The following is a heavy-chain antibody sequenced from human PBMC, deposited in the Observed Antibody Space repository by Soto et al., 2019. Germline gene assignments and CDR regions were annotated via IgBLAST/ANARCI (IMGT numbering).Heavy chain of an antibody. CDR1: GYTFTGYY. V-gene: IGHV1-2*04. CDR3: AREGREDCSGGSCYSGFDY. CDR2: INPNSGGT. J-gene: IGHJ4*02. D-gene: IGHD2-15*01. Sequence: ASVKVSCKASGYTFTGYYMHWVRQAPGQGLEWMGWINPNSGGTNYAQKFQGWVTMTRDTSISTAYMELSRLRSDDTAVYYCAREGREDCSGGSCYSGFDYWGQGTLATVSS.